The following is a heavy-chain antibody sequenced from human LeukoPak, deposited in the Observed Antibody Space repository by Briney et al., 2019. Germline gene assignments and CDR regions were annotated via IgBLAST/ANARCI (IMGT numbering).Heavy chain of an antibody. CDR1: GGSVSSGTYY. V-gene: IGHV4-61*02. Sequence: SETLSLTCTVSGGSVSSGTYYWSWIRQPAGKGLEWIGRIYTSGDTTYNPSPKSRVTISIDTSKNQFSLRLSSVTAADTAVYFCARDLGITIFGALGYWGQGILVTVSS. D-gene: IGHD3-3*01. CDR3: ARDLGITIFGALGY. CDR2: IYTSGDT. J-gene: IGHJ4*02.